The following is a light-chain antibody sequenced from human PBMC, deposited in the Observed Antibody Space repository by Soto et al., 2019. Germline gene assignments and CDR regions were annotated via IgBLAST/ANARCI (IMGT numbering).Light chain of an antibody. CDR3: QQYISYRV. CDR2: KAS. V-gene: IGKV1-5*03. CDR1: QRISSY. Sequence: DMHKTKSTAHLSASVGARVTIPCRASQRISSYLNWYQQKPGRAPKLLISKASILESGVPSRFSGSGSGTDFTLTINGLQPDDFAIDYCQQYISYRVFGQGTKGDIK. J-gene: IGKJ1*01.